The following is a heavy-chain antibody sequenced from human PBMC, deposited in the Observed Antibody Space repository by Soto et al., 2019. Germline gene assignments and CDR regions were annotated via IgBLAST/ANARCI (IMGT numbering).Heavy chain of an antibody. Sequence: AGGSLRLSCAASGFNFNSYTINWVRQAPGKRLEWLSSISSSGYIFSTDSVRGRFTISRDNAKNSVYLQINSLRAEDTAVYFCARDCSGGSCYPGMDVRGQGTTVTVSS. CDR1: GFNFNSYT. D-gene: IGHD2-15*01. V-gene: IGHV3-21*01. CDR3: ARDCSGGSCYPGMDV. J-gene: IGHJ6*02. CDR2: ISSSGYI.